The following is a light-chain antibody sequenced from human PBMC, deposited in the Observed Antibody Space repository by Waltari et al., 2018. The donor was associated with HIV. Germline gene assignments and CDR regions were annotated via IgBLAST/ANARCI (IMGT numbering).Light chain of an antibody. CDR1: SSDVGPYDY. J-gene: IGLJ2*01. CDR3: TSYAGSNNLVI. Sequence: QSALTQPPSASGSPGQSVTISCTGTSSDVGPYDYVSWYQQHPAKAPRLIIYEVNKRPSGVPDRFSGSKSGNTASLTVSGLQAEDEADYYCTSYAGSNNLVIFGGGTKVTVL. V-gene: IGLV2-8*01. CDR2: EVN.